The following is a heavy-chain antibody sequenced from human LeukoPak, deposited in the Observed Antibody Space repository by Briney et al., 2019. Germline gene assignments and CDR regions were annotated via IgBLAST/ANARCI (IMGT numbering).Heavy chain of an antibody. Sequence: MAGGSLRLSCAASGFTFSDYYMSWIRQAPGKGLEWVSYISSSGSTIYYADSVKGRFTISRDNAKNSQYLQMNSLRAEDTAVYYCASIPPRHDSSGRSAFDIWGQGTMVTVSS. V-gene: IGHV3-11*04. J-gene: IGHJ3*02. CDR2: ISSSGSTI. D-gene: IGHD3-22*01. CDR1: GFTFSDYY. CDR3: ASIPPRHDSSGRSAFDI.